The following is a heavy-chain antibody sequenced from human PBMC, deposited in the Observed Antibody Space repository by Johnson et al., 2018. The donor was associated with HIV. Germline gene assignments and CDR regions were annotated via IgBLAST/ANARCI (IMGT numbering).Heavy chain of an antibody. D-gene: IGHD3-10*01. CDR3: AKDNGKYYYGSGSLDAFDI. V-gene: IGHV3-43*01. Sequence: VLLVEYGGVVVQPGGSLRLSCAASGFTFDDYTMHWVRQAPGKGLEWVSLIGWDGDSTYYADSVTGRFTISRDNSKNSLYLQMNSLRTEDTALYFCAKDNGKYYYGSGSLDAFDIWGQGTMVTVSS. CDR1: GFTFDDYT. J-gene: IGHJ3*02. CDR2: IGWDGDST.